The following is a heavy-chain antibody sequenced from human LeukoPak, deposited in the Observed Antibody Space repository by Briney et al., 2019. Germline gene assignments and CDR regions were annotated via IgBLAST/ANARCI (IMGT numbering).Heavy chain of an antibody. V-gene: IGHV3-33*01. CDR3: ARDRILYCSGGSCLTSQFDY. Sequence: PGRSLRLSCAASGFTFSSYGMHWVRQAPGKGLEWVAVIWYDGSNKYYADSVKGRFTISRDNSKNTLYPQMNSLRAEDTAVYYCARDRILYCSGGSCLTSQFDYWGQGTLVTVSS. J-gene: IGHJ4*02. CDR2: IWYDGSNK. D-gene: IGHD2-15*01. CDR1: GFTFSSYG.